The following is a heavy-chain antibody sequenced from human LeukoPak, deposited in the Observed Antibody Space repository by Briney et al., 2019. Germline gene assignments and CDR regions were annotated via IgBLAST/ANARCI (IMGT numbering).Heavy chain of an antibody. CDR3: ARDPDYGDYVGIRSTSDY. J-gene: IGHJ4*02. V-gene: IGHV1-69*13. D-gene: IGHD4-17*01. CDR1: GGTFSSYA. Sequence: SVKVSCKASGGTFSSYAISWVRQAPGQGLEWMGGIIPIFGTANYAQKFQGRVTITADESTSTAHMELSSLRSEDTAVYYCARDPDYGDYVGIRSTSDYWGQGTLVTVSS. CDR2: IIPIFGTA.